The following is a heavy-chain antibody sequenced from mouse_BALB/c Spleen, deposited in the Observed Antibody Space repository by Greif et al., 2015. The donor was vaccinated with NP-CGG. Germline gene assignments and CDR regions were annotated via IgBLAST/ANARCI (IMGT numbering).Heavy chain of an antibody. J-gene: IGHJ1*01. CDR1: GFTFSDFY. V-gene: IGHV7-1*02. CDR3: ARDYYGSSYWYVDV. D-gene: IGHD1-1*01. Sequence: EVKVVESGGGLVQPGVSLRLSCATSGFTFSDFYMEWVRQPPGKRLEWIAASRNKANDYTTEYSASVKGRFIVSRDTSQSILYLQMNALRAEDTAIYYCARDYYGSSYWYVDVWGAGTTVTVSS. CDR2: SRNKANDYTT.